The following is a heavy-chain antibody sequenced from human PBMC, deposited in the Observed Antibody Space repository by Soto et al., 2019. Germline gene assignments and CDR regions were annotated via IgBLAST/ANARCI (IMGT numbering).Heavy chain of an antibody. CDR2: IYYSGST. CDR3: ARETTDLRAYAYYYYYMDV. Sequence: SETLSLTCTVSGGSISSYYWSWIRQPPGKGLEWIGYIYYSGSTNYNPSLKSRVTISVDTSKNQFSLKLSSVTAADTAVYYCARETTDLRAYAYYYYYMDVWAKRTTVTVSS. D-gene: IGHD1-7*01. CDR1: GGSISSYY. V-gene: IGHV4-59*01. J-gene: IGHJ6*03.